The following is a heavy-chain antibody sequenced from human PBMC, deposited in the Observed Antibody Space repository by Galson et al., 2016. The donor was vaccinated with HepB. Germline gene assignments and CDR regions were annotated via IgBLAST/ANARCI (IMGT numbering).Heavy chain of an antibody. D-gene: IGHD4-17*01. Sequence: SLRLSCAASGFTFSTYGMHWVRQAPGKGLEWVAFTWFDGSSKYYADPVRGRFTISRDDSKNTLCLQMNSLRAEDTAVYYCAREFTYGDFDHWGQGTLVTVSS. J-gene: IGHJ4*02. CDR2: TWFDGSSK. V-gene: IGHV3-33*01. CDR3: AREFTYGDFDH. CDR1: GFTFSTYG.